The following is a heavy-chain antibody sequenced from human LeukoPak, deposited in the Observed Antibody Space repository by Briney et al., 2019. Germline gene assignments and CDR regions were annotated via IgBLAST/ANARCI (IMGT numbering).Heavy chain of an antibody. CDR2: TYAGGNT. J-gene: IGHJ3*02. V-gene: IGHV3-66*02. CDR3: ARGLLGHCSSISCYPGAFDN. Sequence: GGSLRLSCAASGIAVRTNYISWVRQAPGKGLEWVSVTYAGGNTYYADSVKGRFTISRDNSKNTVYLQMNSLRSEDTAVYYCARGLLGHCSSISCYPGAFDNWGQGTMVSVSS. D-gene: IGHD2-2*01. CDR1: GIAVRTNY.